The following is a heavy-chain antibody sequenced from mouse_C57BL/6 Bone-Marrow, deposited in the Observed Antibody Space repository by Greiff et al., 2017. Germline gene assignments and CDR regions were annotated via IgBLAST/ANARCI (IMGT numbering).Heavy chain of an antibody. J-gene: IGHJ3*01. V-gene: IGHV1-42*01. CDR2: INPSTGGT. CDR1: GYSFTGYC. D-gene: IGHD3-2*02. Sequence: VQLQQSGPELVKPGASVKISCKASGYSFTGYCMNWVKQSPEKSLEWIGEINPSTGGTTYNQKFKAKATLTVDKSSSTAYMQLKSLTSEDSAVYYCARRRQLRPFAYWGQGTLVTVSA. CDR3: ARRRQLRPFAY.